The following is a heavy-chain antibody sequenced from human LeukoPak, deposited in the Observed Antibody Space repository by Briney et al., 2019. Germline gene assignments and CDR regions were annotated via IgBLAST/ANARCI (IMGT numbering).Heavy chain of an antibody. V-gene: IGHV3-21*01. CDR3: AQSSGWYPLFDY. D-gene: IGHD6-19*01. CDR2: VSTGSTYI. J-gene: IGHJ4*02. Sequence: PGGSLRLSCAASGFTFSSYSMNWVRQAPGKGLEWVSSVSTGSTYIYYADSVKGRFTISRDDAKNSLYLQMNSLRAEDTAVYYCAQSSGWYPLFDYWGQGTLVTVSS. CDR1: GFTFSSYS.